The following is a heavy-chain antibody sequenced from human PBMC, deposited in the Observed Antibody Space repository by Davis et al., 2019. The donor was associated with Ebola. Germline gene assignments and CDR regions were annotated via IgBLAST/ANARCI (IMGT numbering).Heavy chain of an antibody. CDR1: GFTFSSYA. CDR2: ISYDGSNK. V-gene: IGHV3-30*04. Sequence: GGSLRLSCAASGFTFSSYAMHWVRQAPGKGLEWVAVISYDGSNKYYADSVKGRFTVSRDNSKNTLHLQMNNLRPEDTALYYCAREGAEQAFDIWGQGTMVTVSS. J-gene: IGHJ3*02. CDR3: AREGAEQAFDI. D-gene: IGHD1-26*01.